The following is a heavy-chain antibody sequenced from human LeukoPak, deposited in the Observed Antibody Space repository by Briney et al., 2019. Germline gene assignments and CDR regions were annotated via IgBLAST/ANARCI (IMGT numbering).Heavy chain of an antibody. V-gene: IGHV3-74*01. Sequence: GGSLRLSCAASGFTFDSSWMHWVRQDPVKGLVWVARVSGDGTTTTHADSVKGRFTISRDNAKNTLYLQMNIVRAEDTAAYYCARGGSPFYWGQGSRVTVSS. J-gene: IGHJ4*02. CDR3: ARGGSPFY. CDR2: VSGDGTTT. D-gene: IGHD3-10*01. CDR1: GFTFDSSW.